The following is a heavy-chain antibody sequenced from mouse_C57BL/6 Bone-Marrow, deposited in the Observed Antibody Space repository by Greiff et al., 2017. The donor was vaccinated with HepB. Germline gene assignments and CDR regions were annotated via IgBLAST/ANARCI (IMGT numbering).Heavy chain of an antibody. CDR3: AGYYYGRDAMDY. CDR1: GYTFTSYG. V-gene: IGHV1-81*01. J-gene: IGHJ4*01. Sequence: QVQLQQSGAELARPGASVKLSCKASGYTFTSYGISWVKQRPGQGLEWIGEIYPRSGNTYYNEKFKGKATLTADKSSSTAYMELRSLTSEDSAVYFCAGYYYGRDAMDYWGQGTSVTVSS. CDR2: IYPRSGNT. D-gene: IGHD1-1*01.